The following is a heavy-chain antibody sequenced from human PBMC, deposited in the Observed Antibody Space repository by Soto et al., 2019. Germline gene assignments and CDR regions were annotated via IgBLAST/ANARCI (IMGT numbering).Heavy chain of an antibody. CDR2: IIPIVGTA. D-gene: IGHD3-9*01. Sequence: QVQLVQSGAEVKKPGSSVKVSCKASGGTFSSYAISWVRQAPGQGLEWMGGIIPIVGTANYAQKFQGRVKITADESTSTAYMELSSLRSEDTAVYYCARRGSGRYFDWLPVDYWGQGTLVTVSS. CDR1: GGTFSSYA. V-gene: IGHV1-69*01. CDR3: ARRGSGRYFDWLPVDY. J-gene: IGHJ4*02.